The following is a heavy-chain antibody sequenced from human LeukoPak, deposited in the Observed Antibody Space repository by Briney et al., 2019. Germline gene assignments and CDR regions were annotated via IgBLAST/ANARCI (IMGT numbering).Heavy chain of an antibody. V-gene: IGHV4-38-2*01. Sequence: SETLSLTCAVSGYSISSGYYWGWIRPPPGKGLEWIGSIYHSGSTYYNPSLKSRVTISVDTSKNQFSLKLSSVTAADTAVYYCARRVTDAFDIWGQGTMVTVSS. CDR2: IYHSGST. D-gene: IGHD2-8*01. CDR3: ARRVTDAFDI. J-gene: IGHJ3*02. CDR1: GYSISSGYY.